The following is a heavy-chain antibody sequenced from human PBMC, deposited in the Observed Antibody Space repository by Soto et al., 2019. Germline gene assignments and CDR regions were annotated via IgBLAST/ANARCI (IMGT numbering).Heavy chain of an antibody. CDR1: GFTFSSYS. Sequence: EVQLVESGGGLVKPGGSLRLSCAASGFTFSSYSMNWVRQAPGKGLEWVSSISSSSSYIYYADSVKGRFTISRDNAKNALYLQRNSLRAEDTAVYYCARGSTSCCNAFDIWGQGTMVTVSS. J-gene: IGHJ3*02. CDR2: ISSSSSYI. V-gene: IGHV3-21*01. D-gene: IGHD2-2*01. CDR3: ARGSTSCCNAFDI.